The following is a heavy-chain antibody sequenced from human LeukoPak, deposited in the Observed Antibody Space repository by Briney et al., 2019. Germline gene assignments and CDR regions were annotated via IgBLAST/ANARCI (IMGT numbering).Heavy chain of an antibody. CDR2: FDPEDGET. J-gene: IGHJ6*02. Sequence: ASVKVSCKVSGYTLTELSMHWVRQAPGKGREWMGGFDPEDGETIYAQKFQGRVTMTEDTSTDTAYMELSRLRSEDTAVYYCATTYYYYGMDVWGQGTTVTVSS. CDR3: ATTYYYYGMDV. CDR1: GYTLTELS. V-gene: IGHV1-24*01.